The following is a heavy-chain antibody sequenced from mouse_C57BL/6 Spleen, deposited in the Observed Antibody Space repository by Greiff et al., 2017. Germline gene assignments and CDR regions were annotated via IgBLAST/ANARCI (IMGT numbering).Heavy chain of an antibody. Sequence: EVQLQESGAELVKPGASVKLSCTASGFNIKDYYMHWVKQRTEQGLEWIGRIDPEDGETKSAPQFQGKATITADTSSNTAYLQLSSLSSEDTAVYYGAIGDSSGSAWFAYWGQGTLVTVSA. CDR1: GFNIKDYY. J-gene: IGHJ3*01. V-gene: IGHV14-2*01. CDR2: IDPEDGET. CDR3: AIGDSSGSAWFAY. D-gene: IGHD3-2*02.